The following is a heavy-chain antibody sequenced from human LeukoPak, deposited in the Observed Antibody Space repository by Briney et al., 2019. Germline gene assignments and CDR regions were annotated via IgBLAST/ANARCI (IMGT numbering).Heavy chain of an antibody. Sequence: ASVKVSCKASGGTFSSYAISWVRQAPGQGLEWLGWINPDTGGTNYPQKFHGRVTMTRDTSISTAYMELSRLSSDDTAVYYCARVDNWNDEEWGQGTLVTVSS. J-gene: IGHJ4*02. CDR3: ARVDNWNDEE. V-gene: IGHV1-2*02. D-gene: IGHD1-20*01. CDR1: GGTFSSYA. CDR2: INPDTGGT.